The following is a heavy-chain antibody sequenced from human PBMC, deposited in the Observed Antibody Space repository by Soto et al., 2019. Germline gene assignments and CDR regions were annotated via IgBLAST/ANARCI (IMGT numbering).Heavy chain of an antibody. Sequence: SETLSLTCIVSGGSISSYYWSWIRQPPGKGLEWIGYIYYSGSTNYNPSLKSRVTISVDTSKNQFSLKLSSVTAADTAVYYCANYPTTVTSDYWGQGTQVTVSS. D-gene: IGHD4-17*01. CDR2: IYYSGST. CDR3: ANYPTTVTSDY. V-gene: IGHV4-59*01. J-gene: IGHJ4*02. CDR1: GGSISSYY.